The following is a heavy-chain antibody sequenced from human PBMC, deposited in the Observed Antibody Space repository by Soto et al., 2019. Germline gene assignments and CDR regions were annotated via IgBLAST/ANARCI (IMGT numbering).Heavy chain of an antibody. CDR1: GYIFTSHY. Sequence: SAQVSCRTSGYIFTSHYMHWVRRAPGQGLEWMGVINPTGGSTSYAQKFQGRVTVTRDTSTSTVYMELSSLRSEDTAVYYCARKYSSSSPSDFWGQGTLVTVSS. V-gene: IGHV1-46*01. CDR2: INPTGGST. CDR3: ARKYSSSSPSDF. D-gene: IGHD6-6*01. J-gene: IGHJ4*02.